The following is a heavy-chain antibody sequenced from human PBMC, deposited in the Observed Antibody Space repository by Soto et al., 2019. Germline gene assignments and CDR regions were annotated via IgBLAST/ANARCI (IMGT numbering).Heavy chain of an antibody. Sequence: PSETLSLTCTVSGGSISSSSYYWGWIRQPPGKGLEWIGSIYYGGSTFYNPSLKSRVTISVDRSKNQFSLKLSSVTAADTAVYYCARQGENYYGAGSYYTFNWFDPWGQGTPVTVSS. J-gene: IGHJ5*02. D-gene: IGHD3-10*01. V-gene: IGHV4-39*01. CDR1: GGSISSSSYY. CDR3: ARQGENYYGAGSYYTFNWFDP. CDR2: IYYGGST.